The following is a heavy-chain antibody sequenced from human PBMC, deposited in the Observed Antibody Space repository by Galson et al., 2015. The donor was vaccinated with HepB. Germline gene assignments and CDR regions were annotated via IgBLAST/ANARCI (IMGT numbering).Heavy chain of an antibody. V-gene: IGHV3-30-3*01. J-gene: IGHJ4*02. CDR1: GFTFSSYA. CDR3: ARRRPIDY. CDR2: ISYDGSNK. Sequence: SLRLSCAASGFTFSSYAMHWVRQAPGKGLEWVAVISYDGSNKYYADPVKGRFTISRDNSKNTLYLQMNSLRAEDTAVYYCARRRPIDYWGQGTLVTVSS.